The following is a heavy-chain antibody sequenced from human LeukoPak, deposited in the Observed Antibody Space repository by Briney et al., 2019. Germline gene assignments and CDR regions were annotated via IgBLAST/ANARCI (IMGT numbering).Heavy chain of an antibody. V-gene: IGHV4-34*01. CDR3: ARVPHCTNGVCYTSYYYYGMDV. Sequence: SETLSLTCTVSGGSISSYYWSWIRQPPGKGLEWIGEINHSGSTNYNPSLKSRVTISVDTSKNQFSLKLSSVTAADTAVYYCARVPHCTNGVCYTSYYYYGMDVWGQGTTVTVSS. J-gene: IGHJ6*02. CDR2: INHSGST. CDR1: GGSISSYY. D-gene: IGHD2-8*01.